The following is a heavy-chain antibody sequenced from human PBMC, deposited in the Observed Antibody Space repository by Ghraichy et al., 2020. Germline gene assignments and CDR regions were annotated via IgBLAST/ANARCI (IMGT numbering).Heavy chain of an antibody. D-gene: IGHD2-2*01. Sequence: GGSLRLSCAASGFTVSSSYMSWVRQAPGKGLEWVSAITSAGSTKYADSVKGRFTISRDNSKNTLYIQMNSLRAEDTAVYYCARDTRDQLLSRRFDPWGQGTLVTVSS. CDR2: ITSAGST. V-gene: IGHV3-66*01. J-gene: IGHJ5*02. CDR3: ARDTRDQLLSRRFDP. CDR1: GFTVSSSY.